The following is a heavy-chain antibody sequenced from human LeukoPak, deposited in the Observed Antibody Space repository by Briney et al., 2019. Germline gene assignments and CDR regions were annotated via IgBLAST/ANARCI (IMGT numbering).Heavy chain of an antibody. J-gene: IGHJ4*02. D-gene: IGHD2-15*01. CDR1: GFTFGDYA. V-gene: IGHV3-49*04. CDR2: SRRKVSGATT. Sequence: GSLRLSCTVSGFTFGDYAMGWVRQAPGKGLECVGLSRRKVSGATTEYAASVKGRFTISRDDSKSIAYLQMNSLKTEDTAMYYCTRNIYCSSGSCSYYFDYWGQGTLVTVSS. CDR3: TRNIYCSSGSCSYYFDY.